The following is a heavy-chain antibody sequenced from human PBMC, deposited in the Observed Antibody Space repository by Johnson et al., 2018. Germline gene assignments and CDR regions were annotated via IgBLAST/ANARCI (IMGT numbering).Heavy chain of an antibody. D-gene: IGHD1-26*01. CDR1: GFTFSNYY. CDR3: VVGMMDVEH. V-gene: IGHV3-7*01. Sequence: VQLVESGGGSVQPGGSLRLACSTSGFTFSNYYMSWVRQAPGKGLEWVANIKEDATEKNYVDSVKGRFTISRDNAKKSFYLQMSSLRVEDTAVYYCVVGMMDVEHWGQGSLVTVSA. CDR2: IKEDATEK. J-gene: IGHJ1*01.